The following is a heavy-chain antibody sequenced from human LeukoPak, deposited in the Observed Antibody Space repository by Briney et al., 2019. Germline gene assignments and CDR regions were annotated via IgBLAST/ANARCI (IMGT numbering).Heavy chain of an antibody. Sequence: ASVKVPCKVSGYTLTELSMHWVRQAPGKGLEWMGGFDPEDGETIYAQKFQGRVTMTEDTSTDTAYMELSSLRSEDTAVYYCATDRLMVYAKTGYYFDYWGQGTLVTVSS. CDR2: FDPEDGET. V-gene: IGHV1-24*01. CDR1: GYTLTELS. J-gene: IGHJ4*02. CDR3: ATDRLMVYAKTGYYFDY. D-gene: IGHD2-8*01.